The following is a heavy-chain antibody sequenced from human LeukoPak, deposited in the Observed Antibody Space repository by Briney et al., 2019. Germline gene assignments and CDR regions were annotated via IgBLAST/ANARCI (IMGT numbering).Heavy chain of an antibody. D-gene: IGHD3-22*01. Sequence: GGSLRLSCAASGFTFSSYAMHWVRQAPGKGLEWVAVISYDGSNKYYADSVKGRFTISRDNSKNTLYLQMNSLRAEDTAVYYCARDTDYYDSSGYYCGAFDIWGQGTMVTVSS. V-gene: IGHV3-30-3*01. CDR3: ARDTDYYDSSGYYCGAFDI. CDR1: GFTFSSYA. J-gene: IGHJ3*02. CDR2: ISYDGSNK.